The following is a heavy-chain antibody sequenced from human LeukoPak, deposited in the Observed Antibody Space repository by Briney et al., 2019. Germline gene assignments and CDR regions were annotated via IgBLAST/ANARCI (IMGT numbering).Heavy chain of an antibody. CDR2: IIPIFGTA. D-gene: IGHD1-20*01. Sequence: GASVKVSCKASGGTFSSYAISWVRQAPGQGLEWMGGIIPIFGTANYAQKFQGRVTITADESTSTAYMELSSLRSEDTAVYYCARVATQYNWNVKLTPTPAPLDYWGQGTLVTVSS. V-gene: IGHV1-69*13. J-gene: IGHJ4*02. CDR3: ARVATQYNWNVKLTPTPAPLDY. CDR1: GGTFSSYA.